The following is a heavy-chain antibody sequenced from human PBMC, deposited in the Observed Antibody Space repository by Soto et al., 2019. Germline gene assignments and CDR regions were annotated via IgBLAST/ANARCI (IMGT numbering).Heavy chain of an antibody. V-gene: IGHV3-23*01. D-gene: IGHD6-13*01. J-gene: IGHJ6*02. CDR3: AKDIVAAAGFKNQYYYYGMDV. CDR1: GFTFSSYA. CDR2: ISGSGGST. Sequence: GGSLRLSCAASGFTFSSYAMSWVRQAPGKGLEWVSAISGSGGSTYYADSVKGRFTISRDNSKNTLYLQMNSLRAEDTAVYSCAKDIVAAAGFKNQYYYYGMDVWGQGTTVTVSS.